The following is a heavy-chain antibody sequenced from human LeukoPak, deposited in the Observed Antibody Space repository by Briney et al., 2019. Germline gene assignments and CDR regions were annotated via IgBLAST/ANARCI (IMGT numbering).Heavy chain of an antibody. CDR1: GFTFSSYW. Sequence: GGSLRLSCAASGFTFSSYWMSWVRQAPGKGLEWVANIKQDGSAKYYVDSVKGRFTISRDNAKNSLYLQVDSLRAEDTAVYYCARHRCSNCGDYFDYWGQGTSVTVSS. CDR3: ARHRCSNCGDYFDY. V-gene: IGHV3-7*03. D-gene: IGHD4-17*01. CDR2: IKQDGSAK. J-gene: IGHJ4*02.